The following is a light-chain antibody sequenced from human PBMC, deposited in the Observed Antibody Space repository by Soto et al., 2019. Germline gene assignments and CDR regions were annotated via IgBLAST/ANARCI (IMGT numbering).Light chain of an antibody. CDR1: QSVSSN. CDR3: QQYNNWPPWT. J-gene: IGKJ1*01. CDR2: GAS. V-gene: IGKV3-15*01. Sequence: EIVRTQSPATLSVSPGERCALSCMASQSVSSNLAWYQQKPGQAPRLLIYGASTRATGIPARFSGSGSGTEFTLTISSLQSEDFAVYYCQQYNNWPPWTFGQGTKVDIK.